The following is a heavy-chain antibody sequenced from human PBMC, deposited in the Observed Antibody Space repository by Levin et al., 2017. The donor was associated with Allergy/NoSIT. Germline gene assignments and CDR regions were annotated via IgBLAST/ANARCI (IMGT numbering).Heavy chain of an antibody. V-gene: IGHV4-31*03. J-gene: IGHJ3*02. Sequence: TSETLSLTCRVSGGAMNTGGHYWSWIRQHPGKGLEWIGYTYSSGTTYYGSSLKGRATISVDTSKNQFSLRLISVTAADTAVYDCTRDSGYSYEDNVFDIWGPGTLVTVSS. CDR1: GGAMNTGGHY. CDR3: TRDSGYSYEDNVFDI. CDR2: TYSSGTT. D-gene: IGHD5-18*01.